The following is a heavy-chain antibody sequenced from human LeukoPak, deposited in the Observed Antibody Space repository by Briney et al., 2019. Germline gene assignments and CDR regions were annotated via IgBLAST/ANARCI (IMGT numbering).Heavy chain of an antibody. CDR3: ARDGGLYGDYGMDV. D-gene: IGHD4-17*01. V-gene: IGHV3-11*01. J-gene: IGHJ6*02. Sequence: GGSLRLSCAASGLTFSDYYMSWIRQARGKGVERVSYISSSGSNIYYADSVKGRFTISRDNAKNSLYLQMNSLRGEDTAVYYCARDGGLYGDYGMDVWGQGTTVTVSS. CDR2: ISSSGSNI. CDR1: GLTFSDYY.